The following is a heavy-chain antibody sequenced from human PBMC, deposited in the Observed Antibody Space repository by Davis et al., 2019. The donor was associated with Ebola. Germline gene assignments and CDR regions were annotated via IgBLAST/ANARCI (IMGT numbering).Heavy chain of an antibody. CDR1: GGTFSSYA. Sequence: ASSVKVSCKASGGTFSSYAISWVRQAPGQGLEWMGGIIPIFGTTNYAQKFQGRVTITADKSTSTAYMELSSLRAEDTAVYYCARDWGRWLRYPFDPWGQGTLVTVSS. CDR3: ARDWGRWLRYPFDP. D-gene: IGHD5-12*01. CDR2: IIPIFGTT. V-gene: IGHV1-69*06. J-gene: IGHJ5*02.